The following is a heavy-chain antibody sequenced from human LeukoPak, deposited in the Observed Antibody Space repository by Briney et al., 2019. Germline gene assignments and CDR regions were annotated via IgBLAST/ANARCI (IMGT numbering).Heavy chain of an antibody. CDR2: INPNSGGT. D-gene: IGHD3-3*01. Sequence: ASVKVSCKASRYTFTGYYMHWVRQAPGQGLEWMGWINPNSGGTNYAQKFQGRVTMTRDTSISTAYMELSRLRSDDTAVYYCARDRLGASYYDFWSGEIGNYWGQGTLVTVSS. CDR1: RYTFTGYY. CDR3: ARDRLGASYYDFWSGEIGNY. J-gene: IGHJ4*02. V-gene: IGHV1-2*02.